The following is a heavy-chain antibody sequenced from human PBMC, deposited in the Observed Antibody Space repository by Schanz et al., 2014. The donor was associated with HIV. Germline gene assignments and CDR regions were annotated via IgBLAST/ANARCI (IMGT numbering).Heavy chain of an antibody. CDR2: IIPLFGTT. Sequence: QVQLVQSGTEVKKPGSSVKVSCKPSGGTFRSFAISWVRQAPGQGLEWMGGIIPLFGTTNYAQKFQGRVTITADESTSTAYMELSSLRFEDTAVYFCARDFIGDQYYFDHWGQGTLVTVSS. V-gene: IGHV1-69*01. J-gene: IGHJ4*02. CDR1: GGTFRSFA. CDR3: ARDFIGDQYYFDH. D-gene: IGHD2-21*02.